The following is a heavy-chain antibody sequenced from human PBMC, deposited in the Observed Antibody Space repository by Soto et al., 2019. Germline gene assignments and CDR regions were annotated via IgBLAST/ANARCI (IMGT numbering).Heavy chain of an antibody. CDR2: IFSNDDK. V-gene: IGHV2-26*01. J-gene: IGHJ5*02. D-gene: IGHD2-2*01. CDR3: ALIKDCSRTDCYLASFGP. CDR1: GLSLTNGRLG. Sequence: ESGPTLVNPTETLTLTCTVSGLSLTNGRLGVSWIRQPPGKALEWLAHIFSNDDKSYSTSLKSRLTISKDISRSQVVLTMTNMDPVDSATYYCALIKDCSRTDCYLASFGPWGQGTLVTVSS.